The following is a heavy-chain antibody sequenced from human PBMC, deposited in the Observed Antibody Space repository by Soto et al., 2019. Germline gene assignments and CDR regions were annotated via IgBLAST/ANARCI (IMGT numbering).Heavy chain of an antibody. V-gene: IGHV1-3*01. D-gene: IGHD5-12*01. CDR2: INAGNGNT. CDR1: GYTFTSYA. CDR3: ARDLIPDDYEFDY. J-gene: IGHJ4*02. Sequence: ASVKVSCKASGYTFTSYAMHWVRQAPGQRLEWMGWINAGNGNTKYSQKFQGRVTITRDTSASTAYMELSSLRSEDTAVYYCARDLIPDDYEFDYWGQGTLVTVSS.